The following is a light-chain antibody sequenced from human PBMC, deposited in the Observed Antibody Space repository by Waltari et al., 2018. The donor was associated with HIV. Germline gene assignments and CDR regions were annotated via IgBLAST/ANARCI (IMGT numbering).Light chain of an antibody. Sequence: DIRMTQSPSPLSASPGDRVTITCRTSQIISKSLNWYRQKPGRAPQLLIYSATSLQRGVSSRFSGSGSASGTEFTLTISNFQPEDFATYYCQQSFMIPLTFDPGTKVDIK. J-gene: IGKJ3*01. V-gene: IGKV1-39*01. CDR3: QQSFMIPLT. CDR1: QIISKS. CDR2: SAT.